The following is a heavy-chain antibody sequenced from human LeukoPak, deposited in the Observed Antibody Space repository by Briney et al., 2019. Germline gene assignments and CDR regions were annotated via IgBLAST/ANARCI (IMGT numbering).Heavy chain of an antibody. CDR3: ARDFGVIRRS. D-gene: IGHD3-3*01. CDR1: GFSVRDYA. Sequence: PGGSLTLSCAASGFSVRDYAMHWVRQAPGKGLEWVAVMSYEETYKNYAEAVKGRFTISRDDSKNTLFLQMSSLRPEDTAVYYCARDFGVIRRSWGQGTLVSVSS. CDR2: MSYEETYK. J-gene: IGHJ5*02. V-gene: IGHV3-30-3*01.